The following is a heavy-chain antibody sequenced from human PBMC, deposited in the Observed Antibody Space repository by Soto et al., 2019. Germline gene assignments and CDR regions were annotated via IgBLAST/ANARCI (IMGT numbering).Heavy chain of an antibody. Sequence: GGSLRLSCAASGFTFSSYGMHWVRQAPGKGLEWVAVISYDGSDKYYSDSVKGRFTISRDNSKNTLFLQMNSLRVEDTAVYYWFIVSEVARQELVFWGQGTLVTGFS. CDR2: ISYDGSDK. D-gene: IGHD1-26*01. J-gene: IGHJ4*02. CDR1: GFTFSSYG. V-gene: IGHV3-30*03. CDR3: FIVSEVARQELVF.